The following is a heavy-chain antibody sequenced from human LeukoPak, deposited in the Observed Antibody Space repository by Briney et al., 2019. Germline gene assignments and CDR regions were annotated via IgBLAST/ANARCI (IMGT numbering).Heavy chain of an antibody. CDR2: MYYSGST. CDR3: ARGYYYDSSGYSHFDY. D-gene: IGHD3-22*01. Sequence: SETLSLTCTVSGGSISNSSYYWGWIRQPPGKGLEWIGSMYYSGSTYYNPSLKSRATISVDTSKNQFSLKLSSVTAADTAVYYCARGYYYDSSGYSHFDYWGQGTLVTVSS. V-gene: IGHV4-39*01. J-gene: IGHJ4*02. CDR1: GGSISNSSYY.